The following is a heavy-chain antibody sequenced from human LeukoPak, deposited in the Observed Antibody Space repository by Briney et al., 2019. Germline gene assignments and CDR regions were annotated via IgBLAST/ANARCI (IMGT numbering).Heavy chain of an antibody. Sequence: GGSLRLSCAASGLTFSSYEMNWVRQAPGKGLEWVSSISVGSRYIFYADSVKGRFTISRDNAKNSLYLHMNSLRAEDTAVYYCARDSRHHRFLYWDWFDPWGQGTLVTVSS. V-gene: IGHV3-21*06. CDR2: ISVGSRYI. CDR3: ARDSRHHRFLYWDWFDP. J-gene: IGHJ5*02. D-gene: IGHD2/OR15-2a*01. CDR1: GLTFSSYE.